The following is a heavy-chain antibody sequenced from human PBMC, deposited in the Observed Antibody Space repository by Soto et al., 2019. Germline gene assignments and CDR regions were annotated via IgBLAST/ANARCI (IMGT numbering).Heavy chain of an antibody. CDR1: GFTFSSYA. CDR2: VSAGGDMT. Sequence: DVQLLESGGHLVQPGGSLRLSCAASGFTFSSYAMSWVRQAPGKGLEWVSSVSAGGDMTYYSDSVKGRFTISRDNSNNALFLQVNSLRSEDTALYYCARGDRGGSGSPASYYYSGLDVWGQGTTVTVS. CDR3: ARGDRGGSGSPASYYYSGLDV. V-gene: IGHV3-23*01. J-gene: IGHJ6*02. D-gene: IGHD3-10*01.